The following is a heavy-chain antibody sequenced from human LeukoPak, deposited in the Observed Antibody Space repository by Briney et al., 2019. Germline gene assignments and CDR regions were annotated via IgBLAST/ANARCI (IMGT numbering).Heavy chain of an antibody. V-gene: IGHV1-18*01. CDR2: ISAYNGNT. D-gene: IGHD6-13*01. Sequence: EASVKVSCKASGYTFTSYGISWVRQAPGQGLEWMGWISAYNGNTNYAQKLQGRVTMTTDTSTSTAYMELRSLRSGDTAVYYCARDWSTAAAVSEVDYWGQGTLVTVSS. CDR3: ARDWSTAAAVSEVDY. J-gene: IGHJ4*02. CDR1: GYTFTSYG.